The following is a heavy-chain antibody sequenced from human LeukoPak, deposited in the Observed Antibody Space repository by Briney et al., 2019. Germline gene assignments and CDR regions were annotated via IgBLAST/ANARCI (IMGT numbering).Heavy chain of an antibody. Sequence: VASVKASCKASGYTFTSYGISWVRQAPGQGLEWMGWISAYNGNTNYAQKLQGRVTMTTDTSTSTAYMELRSLRSDDTAVYYCARDGPRIRFLEWLSEGGEDAFDIWGQGTMVTVSS. D-gene: IGHD3-3*01. CDR3: ARDGPRIRFLEWLSEGGEDAFDI. CDR2: ISAYNGNT. CDR1: GYTFTSYG. V-gene: IGHV1-18*01. J-gene: IGHJ3*02.